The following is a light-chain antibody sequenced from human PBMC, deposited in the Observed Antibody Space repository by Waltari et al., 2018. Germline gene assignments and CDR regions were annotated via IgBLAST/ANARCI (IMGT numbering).Light chain of an antibody. Sequence: SYELTQPPSVSVSPGQTARITCSGDALPKQYAYWYQQKPGQAPVLVIYKGSERPSGIPERFSGSSSGTTVTLTISGVQAEDEADYYCQSADSSGPYVVFGGGTKLTVL. V-gene: IGLV3-25*03. CDR3: QSADSSGPYVV. CDR1: ALPKQY. CDR2: KGS. J-gene: IGLJ2*01.